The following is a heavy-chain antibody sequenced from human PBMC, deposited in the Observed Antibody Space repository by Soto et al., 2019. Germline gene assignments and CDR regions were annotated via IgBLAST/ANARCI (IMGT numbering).Heavy chain of an antibody. D-gene: IGHD6-19*01. J-gene: IGHJ5*02. Sequence: QVQLVESGGGVVQPGRSLRLSCAASGFTFSSYAMHWVRQAPGKGLEWVAFISYDGSNKYYADSVKGRFTISRVNSKNALYLQMNSLRAEDTAVYYCARDKAVAGFRWFDPWGQGTLVTVSS. CDR3: ARDKAVAGFRWFDP. CDR2: ISYDGSNK. CDR1: GFTFSSYA. V-gene: IGHV3-30-3*01.